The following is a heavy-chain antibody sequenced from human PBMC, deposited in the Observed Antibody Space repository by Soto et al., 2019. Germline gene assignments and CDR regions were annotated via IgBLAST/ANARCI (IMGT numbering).Heavy chain of an antibody. CDR1: GFTFSSYG. CDR2: IWYDGSNK. Sequence: GSLRLSCAASGFTFSSYGMHWVRQAPGKGLEWVAVIWYDGSNKYYADSVKGRFTISRDNSKNTLYLQMNSLRAEDTAVYYCARSREDIVVVPAAIGYWGPGTLLTVYS. V-gene: IGHV3-33*01. CDR3: ARSREDIVVVPAAIGY. J-gene: IGHJ4*02. D-gene: IGHD2-2*01.